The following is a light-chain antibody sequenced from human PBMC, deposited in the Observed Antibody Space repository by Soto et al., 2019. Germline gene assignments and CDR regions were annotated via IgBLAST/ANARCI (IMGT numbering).Light chain of an antibody. Sequence: DIQMTQSPSTLSASVGDRVTITCRASQSISSWLAWYQQKPGKAPTLLIYDASSLASGVPSRFSCSGSGTEVTLTIGSLQPYDFAAYYCQQYNSYWPFGQGTKVEIK. CDR2: DAS. V-gene: IGKV1-5*01. CDR3: QQYNSYWP. J-gene: IGKJ1*01. CDR1: QSISSW.